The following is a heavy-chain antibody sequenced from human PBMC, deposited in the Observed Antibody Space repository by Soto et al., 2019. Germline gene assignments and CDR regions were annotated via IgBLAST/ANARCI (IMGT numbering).Heavy chain of an antibody. V-gene: IGHV1-69*13. CDR1: GYTFTSYA. D-gene: IGHD2-15*01. CDR2: IIPIFGTG. Sequence: GASVKVSCKASGYTFTSYAISWVRQAPGQGLEWMGGIIPIFGTGNYAQKFQGRVTITADESTSTAYMELSSLRSEDTAVYYCARARTSSCPVGCWFDPWGQGTLVTVSS. CDR3: ARARTSSCPVGCWFDP. J-gene: IGHJ5*02.